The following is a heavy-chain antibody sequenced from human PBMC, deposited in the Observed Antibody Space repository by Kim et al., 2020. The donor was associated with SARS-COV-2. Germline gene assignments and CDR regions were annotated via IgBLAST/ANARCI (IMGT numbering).Heavy chain of an antibody. V-gene: IGHV3-33*01. D-gene: IGHD5-18*01. CDR3: ARRGGDSYGLDY. J-gene: IGHJ4*02. Sequence: YYADAVKGRFTISRDNSKTTLYLQMNSLRAEDTAVYYCARRGGDSYGLDYWGQGTLVTVSS.